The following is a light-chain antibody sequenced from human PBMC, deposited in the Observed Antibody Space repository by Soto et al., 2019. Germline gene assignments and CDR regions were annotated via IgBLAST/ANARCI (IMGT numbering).Light chain of an antibody. CDR3: QQYNNWPYT. J-gene: IGKJ2*01. CDR2: RAS. Sequence: EIVMTQSPVTLSVSPGGSATLSCRASQHVSSNFAWYRQKPGQAPTLLLYRASTRATGIPARFSGSGSGTECTLTISSLQSEDFAVYYCQQYNNWPYTFGQGTKLEIK. CDR1: QHVSSN. V-gene: IGKV3-15*01.